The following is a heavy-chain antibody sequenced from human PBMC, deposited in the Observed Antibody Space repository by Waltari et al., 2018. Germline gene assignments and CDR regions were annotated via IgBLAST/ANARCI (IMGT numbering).Heavy chain of an antibody. D-gene: IGHD2-21*01. V-gene: IGHV1-69*13. CDR1: GGTFSSYA. CDR2: ICPILGTA. Sequence: QVQLVQSGAEVKKPGSSVKVSCKASGGTFSSYAISWVRQAPGQGLEWMGGICPILGTANYAQKFQGRVTITADESTSTAYMELSSLRSEDTAVYYCARDRGTGVVIANDAFDIWGQGTMVTVSS. CDR3: ARDRGTGVVIANDAFDI. J-gene: IGHJ3*02.